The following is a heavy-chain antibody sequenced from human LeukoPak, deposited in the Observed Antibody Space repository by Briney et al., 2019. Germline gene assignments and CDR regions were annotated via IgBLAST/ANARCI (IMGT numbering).Heavy chain of an antibody. CDR1: GGSISSSSYY. CDR2: IYYSGST. V-gene: IGHV4-39*07. Sequence: SETLSLTCTVSGGSISSSSYYWGWIRQPPGKGLEWIGSIYYSGSTYYNPSLKSRVTISADTSKNQFSLKLSSVTAADTAVYYCARARRIAAAGTHWFDPWGQGTLVTVSS. CDR3: ARARRIAAAGTHWFDP. J-gene: IGHJ5*02. D-gene: IGHD6-13*01.